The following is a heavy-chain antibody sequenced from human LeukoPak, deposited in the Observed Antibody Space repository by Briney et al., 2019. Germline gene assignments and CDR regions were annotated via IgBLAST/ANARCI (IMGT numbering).Heavy chain of an antibody. CDR2: IDHSGST. J-gene: IGHJ4*02. V-gene: IGHV4-38-2*02. D-gene: IGHD5/OR15-5a*01. CDR3: ARDEAERSTILGNY. CDR1: GYSFTSGFY. Sequence: HSETLSLTCAASGYSFTSGFYCGWIRQPPRKGLGLGGSIDHSGSTFYTPSLKSRVTMSADTSKNQVSLRLSTLTAPDTAVYYCARDEAERSTILGNYWGQGILVTVSS.